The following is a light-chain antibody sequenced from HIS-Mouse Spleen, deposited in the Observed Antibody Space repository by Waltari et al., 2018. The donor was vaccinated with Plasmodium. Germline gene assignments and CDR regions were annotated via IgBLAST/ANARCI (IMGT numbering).Light chain of an antibody. V-gene: IGKV3-20*01. J-gene: IGKJ1*01. CDR2: GAS. CDR1: QSVSSSY. Sequence: EIVLTQSPGTLSLSPGERATLSCRASQSVSSSYLAWYQQKPGQAPRLLIYGASSRATGIPDRFSGSGSGTDFTLTISRLETEDFAVYYCEQYGSSSWTFGPGTKVALK. CDR3: EQYGSSSWT.